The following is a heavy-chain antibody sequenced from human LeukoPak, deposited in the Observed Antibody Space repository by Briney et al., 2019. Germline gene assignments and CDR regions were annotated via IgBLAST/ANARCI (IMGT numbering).Heavy chain of an antibody. CDR2: IESDGSER. CDR3: GAGTGWSIDY. V-gene: IGHV3-7*03. J-gene: IGHJ4*02. D-gene: IGHD6-19*01. Sequence: GSSLRLSCAASGFTSSSYWMNWVRQAPGKGLEWVANIESDGSERNYMESVKGRFTISRDNAKNSLHLQMINLRAEDTAVYYRGAGTGWSIDYWGRGTLVTVSS. CDR1: GFTSSSYW.